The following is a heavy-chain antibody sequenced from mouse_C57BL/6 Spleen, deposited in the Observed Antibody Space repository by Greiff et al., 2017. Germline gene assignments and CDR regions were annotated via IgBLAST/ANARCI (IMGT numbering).Heavy chain of an antibody. V-gene: IGHV1-69*01. Sequence: VQLQQPGAELVMPGASVKLSCKASGYTFTSYWMHWVKQRPGQGLEWIGEIDPSDSYTNYNQKFKGKSTLTVDKSSSTAYMQLSSLTSEDSAVYYCARGLITTVVADYWGQGTTLTVSS. D-gene: IGHD1-1*01. CDR1: GYTFTSYW. CDR3: ARGLITTVVADY. J-gene: IGHJ2*01. CDR2: IDPSDSYT.